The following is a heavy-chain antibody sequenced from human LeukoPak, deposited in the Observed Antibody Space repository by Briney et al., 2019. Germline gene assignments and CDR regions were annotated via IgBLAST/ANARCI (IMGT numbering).Heavy chain of an antibody. V-gene: IGHV3-11*01. CDR1: GFTFSDYY. CDR2: ISSSGSTI. CDR3: ARDPIVVVPAAHYYYYGMDV. D-gene: IGHD2-2*01. J-gene: IGHJ6*02. Sequence: GGSLRLSRAASGFTFSDYYMSWIRQAPGKGLEWVSYISSSGSTIYYADSVKGRFTISRDNAKNSLYLQMNSLRAEDTAVYYCARDPIVVVPAAHYYYYGMDVWGQGTTVTVSS.